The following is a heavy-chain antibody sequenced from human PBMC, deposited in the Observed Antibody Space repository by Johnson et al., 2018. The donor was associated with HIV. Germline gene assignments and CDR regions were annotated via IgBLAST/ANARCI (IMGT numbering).Heavy chain of an antibody. D-gene: IGHD7-27*01. CDR3: AKDLGTGDDAFDI. CDR2: IWYDGSNK. CDR1: GFTFSSYG. Sequence: QMLLVESGGGLVQPGGSLRLSCAASGFTFSSYGMHWVRQAPGKGLEWVAVIWYDGSNKYYADSVKGRFTISRDNSKNTLYLQMNSLRAEDTAVYYCAKDLGTGDDAFDIWGQGTMVTVSS. V-gene: IGHV3-33*06. J-gene: IGHJ3*02.